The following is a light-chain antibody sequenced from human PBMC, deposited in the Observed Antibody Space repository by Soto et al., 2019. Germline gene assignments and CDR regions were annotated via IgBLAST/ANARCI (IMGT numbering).Light chain of an antibody. CDR3: QQYNNWTYT. CDR1: QSVSSY. V-gene: IGKV3-15*01. Sequence: EIVMTQSPATLSVSPGERATLSCGASQSVSSYLAWYQQKPGQAPRLLIYGASTRATGIPARFSGSGSGTEFTLTISSLQSEDFAVYYCQQYNNWTYTFGQGTKLEIK. CDR2: GAS. J-gene: IGKJ2*01.